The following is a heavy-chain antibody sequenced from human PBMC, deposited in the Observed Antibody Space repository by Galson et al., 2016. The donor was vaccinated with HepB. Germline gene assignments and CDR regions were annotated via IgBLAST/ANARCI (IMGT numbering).Heavy chain of an antibody. V-gene: IGHV4-61*08. CDR3: ARHSGAGSYPLDY. Sequence: LVKPTQTLTLTCTFSGFSLTIGGAGVSWIRQPPGKGLEWIGYISHIGINKYNPSLNSRVTISADMSRNQFSLKLSSVTAADTGVYYCARHSGAGSYPLDYWGQGNLVTVSS. CDR2: ISHIGIN. J-gene: IGHJ4*02. CDR1: GFSLTIGGAG. D-gene: IGHD3-10*01.